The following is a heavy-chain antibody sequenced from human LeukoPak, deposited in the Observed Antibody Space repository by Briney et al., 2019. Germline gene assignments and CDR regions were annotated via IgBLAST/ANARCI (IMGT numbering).Heavy chain of an antibody. V-gene: IGHV1-8*01. D-gene: IGHD6-19*01. CDR2: MNPNSGNT. CDR3: TRGSSGRRDN. Sequence: ASVKVSCKASVYTFTSCDINWVRQATGQGLEWMGWMNPNSGNTGYGQSFQGRITMARDISIGTAYMELSNLTSEDTAIYYCTRGSSGRRDNWGQGTLVTVSA. CDR1: VYTFTSCD. J-gene: IGHJ4*02.